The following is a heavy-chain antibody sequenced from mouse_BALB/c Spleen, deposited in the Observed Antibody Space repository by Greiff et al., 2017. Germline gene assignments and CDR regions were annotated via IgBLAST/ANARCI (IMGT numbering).Heavy chain of an antibody. V-gene: IGHV5-6*02. CDR3: ARSPPPYYYAMDY. CDR2: ISSGGSYT. CDR1: GFTFSSYG. Sequence: DVKLVESGGDLVKPGGSLKLSCAASGFTFSSYGMSWVRQTPDKRLEWVATISSGGSYTYYPDSVKGRFTISRDNAKNTLYLQMSSLKSEDTAMYYCARSPPPYYYAMDYWGQGTSVTVSS. J-gene: IGHJ4*01.